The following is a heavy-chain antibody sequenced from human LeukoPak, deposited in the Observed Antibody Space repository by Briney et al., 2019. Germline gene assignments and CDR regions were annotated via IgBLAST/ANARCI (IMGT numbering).Heavy chain of an antibody. D-gene: IGHD6-19*01. Sequence: SGGSLRLSCAASGFTFSSYGMHWVRQAPGKGLEWVAVIWYDGSNKYYADSVKGRFTISRDNSKNTLYLQTNSLRAEDTAVYYCARALSYSSGWDYYYYGMDVWGQGTTVTVSS. V-gene: IGHV3-33*01. CDR1: GFTFSSYG. J-gene: IGHJ6*02. CDR2: IWYDGSNK. CDR3: ARALSYSSGWDYYYYGMDV.